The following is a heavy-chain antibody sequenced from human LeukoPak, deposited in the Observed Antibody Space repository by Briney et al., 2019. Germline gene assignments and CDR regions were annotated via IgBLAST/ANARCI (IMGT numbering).Heavy chain of an antibody. CDR3: ARHRSVYYDSSGSDYYFDY. CDR2: INHSGTT. J-gene: IGHJ4*02. V-gene: IGHV4-34*01. D-gene: IGHD3-22*01. Sequence: SETLSLTCAVYGGSFSTHYWPWIRQSPAKGLGWIGEINHSGTTNYNPSLMSRVTISVDTSKNQFSLKLTSVTAADAAVYYCARHRSVYYDSSGSDYYFDYWGQGTLVTVSS. CDR1: GGSFSTHY.